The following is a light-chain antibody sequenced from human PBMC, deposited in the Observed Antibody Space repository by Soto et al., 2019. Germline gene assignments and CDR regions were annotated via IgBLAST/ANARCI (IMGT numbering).Light chain of an antibody. CDR1: QSVNSN. J-gene: IGKJ1*01. V-gene: IGKV3-15*01. Sequence: EIVMTQSPVTLSVSPGERATLSCRASQSVNSNLAWYQQNPGQAPRLLIYGASTRATGIPDTFSGSGSGTEFTLTISSLQSEDFAVYYCQQYNNWPLTFGQGTKVEIK. CDR2: GAS. CDR3: QQYNNWPLT.